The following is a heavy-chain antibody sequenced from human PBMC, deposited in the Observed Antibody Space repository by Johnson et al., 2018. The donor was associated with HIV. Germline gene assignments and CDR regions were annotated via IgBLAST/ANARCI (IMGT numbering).Heavy chain of an antibody. V-gene: IGHV3-23*04. D-gene: IGHD6-6*01. CDR1: GFTFSSYA. CDR2: ISGSGGST. Sequence: EVQLVESGGGLVQPGGSLRFSCAVSGFTFSSYAMSWVRQAPGKGLEWVSAISGSGGSTYYADSGKGRFTISRDNSKNTLYLQMNSLRAEDTAVYYCARHSTSSTMGAFDIWGQGTMVTVSS. J-gene: IGHJ3*02. CDR3: ARHSTSSTMGAFDI.